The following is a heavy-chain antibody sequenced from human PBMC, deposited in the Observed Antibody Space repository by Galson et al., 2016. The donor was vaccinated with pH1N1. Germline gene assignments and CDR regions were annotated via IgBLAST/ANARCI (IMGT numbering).Heavy chain of an antibody. V-gene: IGHV3-9*01. CDR1: GFTFDDYA. D-gene: IGHD1-26*01. CDR3: AKVDGYYLGYFDY. Sequence: SLRLSCAASGFTFDDYAMHWVRQAPGKGLEWVSGISWNSGSIGYADSVKGRFTISRDNAKNSLYLQMNSLGAEDTALYYCAKVDGYYLGYFDYWGRGTLVTVSS. J-gene: IGHJ4*02. CDR2: ISWNSGSI.